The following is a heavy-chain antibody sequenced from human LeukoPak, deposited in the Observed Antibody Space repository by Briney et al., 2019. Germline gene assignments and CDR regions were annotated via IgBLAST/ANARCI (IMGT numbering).Heavy chain of an antibody. V-gene: IGHV1-8*01. CDR2: MNPNSGNT. CDR3: VIDYGGNHPRRNFDY. D-gene: IGHD4-23*01. Sequence: GASVKVSCKASGYTFTSYDINWVRQATGQGLEWMGWMNPNSGNTGYAQKFQGRVTMTRNTSISTAYMELSSLRSEDTAVYYCVIDYGGNHPRRNFDYWGQGTLVTVSS. J-gene: IGHJ4*02. CDR1: GYTFTSYD.